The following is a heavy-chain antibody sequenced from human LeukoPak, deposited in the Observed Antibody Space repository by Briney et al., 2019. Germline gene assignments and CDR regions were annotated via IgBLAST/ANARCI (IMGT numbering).Heavy chain of an antibody. D-gene: IGHD5-24*01. J-gene: IGHJ4*02. Sequence: AGGSLRLSCAASGLTFSSSSMTWVRQAPGKGLEWVSCISGSGENTYYAGSVRGRFTISRDNSKNTLFLQLNSLRAEDTAIYYCANGRGPNTGPTLDYWGQGTLVTVSS. CDR3: ANGRGPNTGPTLDY. V-gene: IGHV3-23*01. CDR2: ISGSGENT. CDR1: GLTFSSSS.